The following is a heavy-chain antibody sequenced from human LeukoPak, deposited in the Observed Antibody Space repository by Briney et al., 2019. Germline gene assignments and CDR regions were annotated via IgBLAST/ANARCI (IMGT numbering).Heavy chain of an antibody. Sequence: GGSLRLSCAAAGFTFSSYAMTWVRQAPGKWLEWVSVISGSGGSTYYADSVKGRFTISRDNDKNSLYLQMNSLRVEDTAVYYCARVLRPSLTVFIIRGAFDIWGQGTMVTVSS. J-gene: IGHJ3*02. CDR2: ISGSGGST. V-gene: IGHV3-23*01. D-gene: IGHD3-3*01. CDR3: ARVLRPSLTVFIIRGAFDI. CDR1: GFTFSSYA.